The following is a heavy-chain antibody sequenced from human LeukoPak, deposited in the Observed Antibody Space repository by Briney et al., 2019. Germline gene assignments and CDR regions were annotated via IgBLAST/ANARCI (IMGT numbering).Heavy chain of an antibody. V-gene: IGHV3-7*03. CDR1: GFIFSNYW. CDR2: IKQDGSEK. Sequence: GGSLRLSCAASGFIFSNYWMSWVRQAPGKGLEWVANIKQDGSEKFYVDSVKGRFTISRDNAKNSLYLQVNSLRAEDTAVYYCARVAGYSYGQTYYYYYMDVWGKGTTVTISS. J-gene: IGHJ6*03. D-gene: IGHD5-18*01. CDR3: ARVAGYSYGQTYYYYYMDV.